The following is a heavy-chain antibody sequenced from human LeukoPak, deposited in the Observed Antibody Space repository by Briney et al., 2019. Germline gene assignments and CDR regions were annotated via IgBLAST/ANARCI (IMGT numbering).Heavy chain of an antibody. Sequence: SQTLSLTCAISGDSVSSNSAAWNWIRQSPSRGLEWLGRTYYRSKWYNDYAVSVKSRITINPDTSKNQFSLQLNSVTPEDTAVYYCARWGEYYYDSSGYDDAFDIWGQGTMVTVSS. J-gene: IGHJ3*02. V-gene: IGHV6-1*01. D-gene: IGHD3-22*01. CDR1: GDSVSSNSAA. CDR3: ARWGEYYYDSSGYDDAFDI. CDR2: TYYRSKWYN.